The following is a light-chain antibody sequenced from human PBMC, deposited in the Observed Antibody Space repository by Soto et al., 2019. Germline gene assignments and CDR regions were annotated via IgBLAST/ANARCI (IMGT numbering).Light chain of an antibody. J-gene: IGKJ5*01. V-gene: IGKV1-12*01. CDR1: QGIKNW. Sequence: DIQRTQSPCYACASVGDRVTITCHASQGIKNWLAWYQQKPGKAPNLLIYTGSSLQSGVPSRFSGSGSGTDFTLTINSLQPEDFATYYCQQAASFPITFGQGTRLEI. CDR3: QQAASFPIT. CDR2: TGS.